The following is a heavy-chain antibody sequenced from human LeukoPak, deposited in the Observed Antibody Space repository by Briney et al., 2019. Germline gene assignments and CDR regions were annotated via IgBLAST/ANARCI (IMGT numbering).Heavy chain of an antibody. D-gene: IGHD3-22*01. V-gene: IGHV3-7*01. CDR2: IKQDGSEK. CDR3: ARDTTYYYDSSGRKFDY. J-gene: IGHJ4*02. Sequence: GGSLRLSCAASGFTVSSNYMSWVRQAPGKGLEWVANIKQDGSEKYYVDSVKGRFTISRDNAKNSLYLQMNSLRAEDTAVYYCARDTTYYYDSSGRKFDYWGQGTLVTVSS. CDR1: GFTVSSNY.